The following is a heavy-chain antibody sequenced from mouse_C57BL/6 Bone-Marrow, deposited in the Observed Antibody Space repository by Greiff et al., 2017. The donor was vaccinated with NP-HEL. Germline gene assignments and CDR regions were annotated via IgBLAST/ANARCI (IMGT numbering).Heavy chain of an antibody. Sequence: EVKLMESGPGLVKPSQSLSLTCSVTGYSITSGYYWNWIRQFPGNKLEWMGYISYDGSNNYNPSLKNRISITRDTSKNQFFLKLNSVTTEDTATYYCARGGWSMGDYWGQGTTLTVSS. CDR2: ISYDGSN. J-gene: IGHJ2*01. CDR1: GYSITSGYY. V-gene: IGHV3-6*01. CDR3: ARGGWSMGDY. D-gene: IGHD2-3*01.